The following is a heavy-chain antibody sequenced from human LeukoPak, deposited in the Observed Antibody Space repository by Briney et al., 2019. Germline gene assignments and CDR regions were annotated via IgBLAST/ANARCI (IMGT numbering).Heavy chain of an antibody. Sequence: PSETLSLTCSVSGGSISGTTYYWGWIRQPPGKGLEWVSTISSTSIYIYYADSVKGRFTISRDNTKNSLYLQMNSLRAEDTALYYCARDYRAFYSASSGFEGGFDIWGQGTSITVSS. J-gene: IGHJ3*02. V-gene: IGHV3-21*01. CDR3: ARDYRAFYSASSGFEGGFDI. D-gene: IGHD3-22*01. CDR2: ISSTSIYI. CDR1: GGSISGTTYY.